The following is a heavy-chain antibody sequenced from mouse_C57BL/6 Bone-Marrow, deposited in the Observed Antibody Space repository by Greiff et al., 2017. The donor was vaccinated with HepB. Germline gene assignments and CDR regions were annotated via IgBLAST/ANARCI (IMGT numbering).Heavy chain of an antibody. D-gene: IGHD1-1*01. V-gene: IGHV1-81*01. CDR3: ARRDYYDLWYFDV. Sequence: VMLVESGAELARPGASVKLSCKASGYTFTSYGISWVKQRTGQGLEWIGEIYPRSGNTYYNEKFKGKATLTADKSSSTAYMELRSLTSEDSAVYFCARRDYYDLWYFDVWGTGTTVTVSS. CDR2: IYPRSGNT. J-gene: IGHJ1*03. CDR1: GYTFTSYG.